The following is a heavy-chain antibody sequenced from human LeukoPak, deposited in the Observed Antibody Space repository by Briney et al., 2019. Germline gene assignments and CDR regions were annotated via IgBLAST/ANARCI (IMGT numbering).Heavy chain of an antibody. CDR1: GDSVSSNSAA. CDR2: TYYRSKWYN. CDR3: VGGNYWFDP. J-gene: IGHJ5*02. V-gene: IGHV6-1*01. Sequence: SQTLSLTCAISGDSVSSNSAAWTWIRQSPSRGLEWLGRTYYRSKWYNDYAVSVKSRITNNPDTSKNQFSLQLNSMTPEDTAVYYCVGGNYWFDPWGQGTLVTVSS. D-gene: IGHD1-26*01.